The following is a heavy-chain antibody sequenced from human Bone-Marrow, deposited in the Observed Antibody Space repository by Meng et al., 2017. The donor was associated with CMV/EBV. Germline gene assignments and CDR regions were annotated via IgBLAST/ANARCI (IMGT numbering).Heavy chain of an antibody. CDR1: GGSVSSGSYY. D-gene: IGHD2-2*01. CDR2: ISHSGSS. J-gene: IGHJ5*02. V-gene: IGHV4-61*01. Sequence: GSLRLSCTVSGGSVSSGSYYWSWIRQPPGKGLESIGYISHSGSSNYNPSLRSRVTISIDTSKNQFSLKLSSVTAADTAVYYCARADPPGYCSSTSCHFRDGGFDPWGQGTLVTVSS. CDR3: ARADPPGYCSSTSCHFRDGGFDP.